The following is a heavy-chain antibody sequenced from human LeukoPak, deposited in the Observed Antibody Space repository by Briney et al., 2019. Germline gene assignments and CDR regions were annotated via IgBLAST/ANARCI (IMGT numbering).Heavy chain of an antibody. J-gene: IGHJ5*02. CDR2: ISYDGSNK. D-gene: IGHD6-13*01. CDR1: GFTFSSYG. Sequence: PGGSLRLSCAASGFTFSSYGMHWVRQAPGKGLEWVAVISYDGSNKYYADSVKGRFTISRDNSKNTLYLQMNSLRAEDTAVYYCAKDKYSSNLPPFDPWGQGTLVTVSS. V-gene: IGHV3-30*18. CDR3: AKDKYSSNLPPFDP.